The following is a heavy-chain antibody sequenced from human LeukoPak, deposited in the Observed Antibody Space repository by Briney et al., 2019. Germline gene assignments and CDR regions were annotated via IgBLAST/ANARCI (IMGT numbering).Heavy chain of an antibody. CDR3: ARDASSNSSSWYFDY. CDR1: GFTFDDYG. J-gene: IGHJ4*02. CDR2: INWNGGST. Sequence: GGSLRLSCAASGFTFDDYGMSWVRQAPGKGLEWVSGINWNGGSTGYADSVKGRFTISRDNSKNTLYLQMGSLRAEDMAVYYCARDASSNSSSWYFDYWGQGTLVTVSS. D-gene: IGHD6-13*01. V-gene: IGHV3-20*04.